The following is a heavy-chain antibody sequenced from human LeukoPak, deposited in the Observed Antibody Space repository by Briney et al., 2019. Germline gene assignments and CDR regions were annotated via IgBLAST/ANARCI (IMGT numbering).Heavy chain of an antibody. CDR2: IYYSGST. CDR3: ASTFGGVMPFDY. D-gene: IGHD3-16*01. Sequence: SETLSLTCTVSGGSISSSSYYWGWIRQPPGKGLEWIGSIYYSGSTYYNPSLKSRVTISVDTSKNQFSLKLSSVTAADTAVYYCASTFGGVMPFDYWGQGTLVTVSS. V-gene: IGHV4-39*07. CDR1: GGSISSSSYY. J-gene: IGHJ4*02.